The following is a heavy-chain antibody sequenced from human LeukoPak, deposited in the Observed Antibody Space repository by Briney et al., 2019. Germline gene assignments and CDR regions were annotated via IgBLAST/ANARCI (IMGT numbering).Heavy chain of an antibody. CDR2: IYYGGTT. V-gene: IGHV4-39*01. CDR1: GGSISSRDCY. Sequence: KPSETLSLTCTVSGGSISSRDCYWTWIRQPPGKGLEWIVSIYYGGTTYYDPSLKSRVTMSVDTSKNQFSLNLRSVTAADTAAYYCARVVEYYGNNNYYNRYFDHWGQGTLVTVSS. J-gene: IGHJ4*02. CDR3: ARVVEYYGNNNYYNRYFDH. D-gene: IGHD3-10*01.